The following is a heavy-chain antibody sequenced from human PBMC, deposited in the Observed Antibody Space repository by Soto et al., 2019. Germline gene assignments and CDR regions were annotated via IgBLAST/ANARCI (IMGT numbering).Heavy chain of an antibody. CDR2: IIPLFGTA. V-gene: IGHV1-69*06. CDR3: VRVLEFRDGYFSHLEF. Sequence: SVKASCKASGGTFSSYAISWVGQAPGQVLEWMGGIIPLFGTANYAQKFQGRVTITADKSTSTTYMELSSLRSEDPAVYYRVRVLEFRDGYFSHLEFWGQGTMLTVSS. J-gene: IGHJ4*02. D-gene: IGHD1-1*01. CDR1: GGTFSSYA.